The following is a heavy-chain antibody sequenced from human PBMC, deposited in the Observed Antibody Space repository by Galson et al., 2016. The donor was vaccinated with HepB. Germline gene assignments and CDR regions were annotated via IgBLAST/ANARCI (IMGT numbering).Heavy chain of an antibody. J-gene: IGHJ4*02. CDR1: GYTFTSYY. CDR2: INPSGGST. Sequence: SVKVSCKASGYTFTSYYMHWVRQAPGHGLEWMGIINPSGGSTSYAQKFQGRVTMTRDTSTSTVDMELSSLRSEDTAVYYCARSSILWLMGFDYWGQGTLVTVST. D-gene: IGHD2-21*01. V-gene: IGHV1-46*03. CDR3: ARSSILWLMGFDY.